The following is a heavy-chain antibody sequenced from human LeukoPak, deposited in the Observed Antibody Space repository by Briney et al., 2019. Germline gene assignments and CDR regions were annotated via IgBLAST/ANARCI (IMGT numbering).Heavy chain of an antibody. J-gene: IGHJ4*02. Sequence: ASVKVSCTPSGYTFTNYYMNWVRQAPGQGLEWMGIINPSGGSTSYAQKFQGRVTATRDTSTSTVYMELSSLRSEDTAMYYCAREGEIGYDLSDYWGQGTLVTVSS. CDR1: GYTFTNYY. CDR3: AREGEIGYDLSDY. V-gene: IGHV1-46*01. D-gene: IGHD5-12*01. CDR2: INPSGGST.